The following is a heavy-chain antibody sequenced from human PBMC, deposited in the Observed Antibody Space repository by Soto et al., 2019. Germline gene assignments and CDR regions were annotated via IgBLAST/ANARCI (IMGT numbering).Heavy chain of an antibody. Sequence: PGGSLRLSCAASGFTFSSYSMNWVRQAPGKGLEWVSSISSSSSYIYYADSVKGRFTISRDNAKSSLYLQMNSLRAEDTAVYFCARNTYSRWFEDAFDIWGQGTMVNVSS. CDR2: ISSSSSYI. J-gene: IGHJ3*02. CDR1: GFTFSSYS. CDR3: ARNTYSRWFEDAFDI. D-gene: IGHD6-13*01. V-gene: IGHV3-21*01.